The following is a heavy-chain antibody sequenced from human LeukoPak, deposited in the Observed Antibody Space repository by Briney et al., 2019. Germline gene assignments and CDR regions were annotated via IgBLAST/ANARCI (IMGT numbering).Heavy chain of an antibody. CDR1: GFTFSSYN. CDR3: ATSGLSRFGF. V-gene: IGHV3-21*04. CDR2: ITSSSSYV. J-gene: IGHJ4*02. D-gene: IGHD2/OR15-2a*01. Sequence: GGSLRLSCEASGFTFSSYNMNWVRQAPGKRLEWVSSITSSSSYVFYADSVKGRFTISRDNSKNTLYLQMNSLRAEDTAVYFCATSGLSRFGFWGQGTLVTVSS.